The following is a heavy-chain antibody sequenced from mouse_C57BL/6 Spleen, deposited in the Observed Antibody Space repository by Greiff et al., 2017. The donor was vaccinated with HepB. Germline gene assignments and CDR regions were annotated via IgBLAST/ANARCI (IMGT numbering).Heavy chain of an antibody. J-gene: IGHJ4*01. CDR2: IDPSDSYT. V-gene: IGHV1-50*01. CDR3: ARFYYSNYAYAMDY. Sequence: QVQLQQPGAELVKPGASVKLSCKASGYTFTSYWMQWVKQRPGQGLEWIGEIDPSDSYTNYNQKFKGKATLTVDTSSSTAYMQLNSLTSEDSAVYYCARFYYSNYAYAMDYWGQGTSVTVSS. CDR1: GYTFTSYW. D-gene: IGHD2-5*01.